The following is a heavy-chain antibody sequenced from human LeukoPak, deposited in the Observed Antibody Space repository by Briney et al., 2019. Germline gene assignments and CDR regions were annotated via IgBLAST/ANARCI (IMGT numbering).Heavy chain of an antibody. Sequence: SVKASCKASGGTFSSYAISWVRQAPGQGLEWMGGIIPIFGTANYAQKFQGRVTITADESTSTAYMELRSLRSDDTAVYYCARRLIYGDYDRSPFDYWGQGTLVTVSS. CDR1: GGTFSSYA. J-gene: IGHJ4*02. V-gene: IGHV1-69*13. D-gene: IGHD4-17*01. CDR2: IIPIFGTA. CDR3: ARRLIYGDYDRSPFDY.